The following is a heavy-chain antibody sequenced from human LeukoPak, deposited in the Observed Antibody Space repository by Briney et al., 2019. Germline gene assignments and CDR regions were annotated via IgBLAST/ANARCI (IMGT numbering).Heavy chain of an antibody. CDR3: ARVTYCGGDCYRGDAFDI. D-gene: IGHD2-21*02. CDR2: ISAYNGNT. Sequence: ASVKVSCKASGYTFTSYGISWVRQAPGQGLEWMGWISAYNGNTNYAQKFQGRVTITADKSTSTAYMELSSLRSEDTAVYYCARVTYCGGDCYRGDAFDIWGQGTMVTVSS. V-gene: IGHV1-18*01. CDR1: GYTFTSYG. J-gene: IGHJ3*02.